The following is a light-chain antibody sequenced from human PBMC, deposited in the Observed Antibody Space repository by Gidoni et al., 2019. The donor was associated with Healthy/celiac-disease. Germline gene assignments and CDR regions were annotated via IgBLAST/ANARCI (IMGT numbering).Light chain of an antibody. CDR2: DAS. J-gene: IGKJ1*01. CDR3: QQRSNWPPWT. V-gene: IGKV3-11*01. CDR1: QRVSSY. Sequence: EIGLTQAPATLSLSRGERATRSCRASQRVSSYLAWYQQKPGQAPRLLIYDASNRATGIPARFSGSGSGTDFTLTISSLEPEDFAVYYCQQRSNWPPWTFGQGTKVEIK.